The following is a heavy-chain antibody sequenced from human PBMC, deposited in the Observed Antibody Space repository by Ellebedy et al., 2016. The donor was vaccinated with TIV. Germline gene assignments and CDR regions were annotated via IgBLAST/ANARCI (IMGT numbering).Heavy chain of an antibody. D-gene: IGHD3-22*01. CDR1: GFTFSSYY. V-gene: IGHV3-7*01. Sequence: GGSLRLSCAASGFTFSSYYMNWVRQAPGKGLEWVANIKHDGSEKYYVDSLKGRFTISRDNAKNSLYLQIDSLRAEDTAVYYCARDWGYYHGALDYWGQGTLVTVSS. CDR2: IKHDGSEK. J-gene: IGHJ4*02. CDR3: ARDWGYYHGALDY.